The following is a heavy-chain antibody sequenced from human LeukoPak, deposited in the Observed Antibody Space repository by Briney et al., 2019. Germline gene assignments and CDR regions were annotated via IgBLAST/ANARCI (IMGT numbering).Heavy chain of an antibody. V-gene: IGHV4-34*01. J-gene: IGHJ3*02. D-gene: IGHD3-16*02. CDR3: ASLNLRLGELSLYDDDAFDI. Sequence: TSETLSLTCAVYGGSFSGYYWSWIRQPPGKGLEWIGEINHSGSTNYNPSLKSRVTISVDTSKNQFSLKLSSVTAADTAVYYCASLNLRLGELSLYDDDAFDIWGQGTMVTVSS. CDR2: INHSGST. CDR1: GGSFSGYY.